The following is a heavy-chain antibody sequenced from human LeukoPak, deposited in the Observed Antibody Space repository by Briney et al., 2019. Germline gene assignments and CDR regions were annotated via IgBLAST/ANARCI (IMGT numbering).Heavy chain of an antibody. CDR2: IIPIFGAA. CDR1: GGTFSSYA. V-gene: IGHV1-69*05. Sequence: SVKVSCXASGGTFSSYAISWVRQAPGQGLVWMGRIIPIFGAANYAQRFQGRVSITTDESTSTAYMEQSSLRSEDTAVYYCARGFYYDSSGYNYGGFDIWGQGTMVTVSS. CDR3: ARGFYYDSSGYNYGGFDI. J-gene: IGHJ3*02. D-gene: IGHD3-22*01.